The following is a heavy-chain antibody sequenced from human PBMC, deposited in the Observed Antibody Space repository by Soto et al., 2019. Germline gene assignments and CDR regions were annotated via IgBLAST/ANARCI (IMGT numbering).Heavy chain of an antibody. J-gene: IGHJ6*02. CDR1: GDSISSGNKY. Sequence: SETLSITCTVSGDSISSGNKYWSWIRQPPGKGLEWIGHIFSSGTTYYNPSLKSRLTMSLDTSENQFSLKLNSLTDADTAVYYCARVPSPFDYYYAMDVWGQGTTVTVSS. CDR2: IFSSGTT. V-gene: IGHV4-30-4*01. CDR3: ARVPSPFDYYYAMDV. D-gene: IGHD3-16*01.